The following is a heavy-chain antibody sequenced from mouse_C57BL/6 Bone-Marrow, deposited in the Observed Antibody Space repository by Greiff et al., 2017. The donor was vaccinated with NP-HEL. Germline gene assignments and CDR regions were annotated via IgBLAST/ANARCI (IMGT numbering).Heavy chain of an antibody. CDR1: GYTFTDYE. J-gene: IGHJ3*01. D-gene: IGHD1-1*01. CDR2: IDPETGGT. Sequence: QVQLQQSGAELVRPGASVTLSCKASGYTFTDYEMHWVKQTPVHGLEWIGAIDPETGGTAYNQKFKGKAILTADKSSSTAYMELRSLTSEDSAVYYCTREGHYGSGGFAYWGQGTLVTVSA. CDR3: TREGHYGSGGFAY. V-gene: IGHV1-15*01.